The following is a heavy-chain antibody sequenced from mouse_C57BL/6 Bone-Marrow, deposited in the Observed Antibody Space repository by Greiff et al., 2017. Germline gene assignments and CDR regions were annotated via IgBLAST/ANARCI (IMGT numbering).Heavy chain of an antibody. Sequence: EVQGVESGGGLVKPGGSLKLSCAASGFTFSDYGMHCVRQAPEKGLEWVAYISSGSSTIYYADTVKGRFTISRDNAKNTLFLQMTSLRSEDTAMYYCARSYYYAMDYWGQGTSVTVSS. CDR3: ARSYYYAMDY. CDR1: GFTFSDYG. V-gene: IGHV5-17*01. CDR2: ISSGSSTI. J-gene: IGHJ4*01.